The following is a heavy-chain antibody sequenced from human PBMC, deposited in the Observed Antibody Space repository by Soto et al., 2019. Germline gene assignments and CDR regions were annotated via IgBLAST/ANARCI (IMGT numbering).Heavy chain of an antibody. J-gene: IGHJ5*02. D-gene: IGHD2-15*01. V-gene: IGHV4-59*02. CDR2: VFDFGST. CDR3: ARLIEGYSPHNYFDP. Sequence: QVQLQQSVALLVKPSETLSLTCSVSGDSVKSSYWAWLRQSPGRAPEWVGYVFDFGSTGYHPSLKGRLAISMETSKNQVSLSLRSVTVAVTGIYYCARLIEGYSPHNYFDPWGQGTLVTVSS. CDR1: GDSVKSSY.